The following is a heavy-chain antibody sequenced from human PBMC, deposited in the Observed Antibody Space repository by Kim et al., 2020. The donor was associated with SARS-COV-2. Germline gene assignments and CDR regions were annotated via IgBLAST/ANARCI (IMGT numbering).Heavy chain of an antibody. CDR3: AGFQPLPGAWFDP. CDR1: GGSFSGYY. V-gene: IGHV4-34*01. Sequence: SETLSLTCAVYGGSFSGYYWSWIRQPPGKGLEWIGEINHSGSTNYNPSLKSRVTISVDTSKNQFSLKLSSVTAADTAVYYCAGFQPLPGAWFDPWGQGTLVTVSS. J-gene: IGHJ5*02. CDR2: INHSGST. D-gene: IGHD3-10*01.